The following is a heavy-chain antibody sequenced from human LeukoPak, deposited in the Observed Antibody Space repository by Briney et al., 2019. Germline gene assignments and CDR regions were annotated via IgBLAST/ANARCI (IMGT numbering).Heavy chain of an antibody. V-gene: IGHV3-23*01. CDR3: ARDLASYAYFDY. Sequence: GRSLRLSCAASGFTVSSYALSWVRQAPGKGLEWVSGIGESGDNTYYADSVKGRFTISRDNAKNSLYLQMNSLRAEDTAVYYCARDLASYAYFDYWGQGTLVTVSS. CDR2: IGESGDNT. D-gene: IGHD1-26*01. CDR1: GFTVSSYA. J-gene: IGHJ4*02.